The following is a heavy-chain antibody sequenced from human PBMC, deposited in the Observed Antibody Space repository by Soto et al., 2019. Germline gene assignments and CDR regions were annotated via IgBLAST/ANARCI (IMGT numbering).Heavy chain of an antibody. Sequence: GGSLRLSFAASGFTFSSYGMHWVRQAPGKGLEWVAVIWYDGSNKYNVNSAKGRFTISTDNSTTTLNLKMNTLRAGEPAVYNCVSYLGIAAPPSYYCDMHVWGQGTTVTVSS. V-gene: IGHV3-33*02. CDR3: VSYLGIAAPPSYYCDMHV. CDR2: IWYDGSNK. D-gene: IGHD6-13*01. J-gene: IGHJ6*02. CDR1: GFTFSSYG.